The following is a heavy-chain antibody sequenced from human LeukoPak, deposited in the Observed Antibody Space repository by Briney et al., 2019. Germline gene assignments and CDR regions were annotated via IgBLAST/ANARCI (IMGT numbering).Heavy chain of an antibody. CDR1: GFTFSSYA. CDR3: ARDTDWYSVDY. Sequence: GGSLRLSCAASGFTFSSYAMSWVRQAPGKGLEWVSAISGSGGSTYYADSVKGRFTISRDNAKNSLYLQMNSLRAEDTAVYYCARDTDWYSVDYWGRGTLVTVSS. V-gene: IGHV3-23*01. J-gene: IGHJ4*02. CDR2: ISGSGGST. D-gene: IGHD2-15*01.